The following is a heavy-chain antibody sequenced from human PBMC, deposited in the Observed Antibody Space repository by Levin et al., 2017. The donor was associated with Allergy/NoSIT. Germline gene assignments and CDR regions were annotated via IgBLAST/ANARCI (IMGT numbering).Heavy chain of an antibody. V-gene: IGHV3-21*01. J-gene: IGHJ3*02. CDR2: ISSSSSYI. CDR1: GFTFSSYS. D-gene: IGHD3-10*01. Sequence: GGSLRLSCAASGFTFSSYSMNWVRQAPGKGLEWVSSISSSSSYIYYADSVKGRFTISRDNAKNSLYLQMNSLRAEDTAVYYCARDRDAIPLWFGELPNARAFDIWGQGTMVTVSS. CDR3: ARDRDAIPLWFGELPNARAFDI.